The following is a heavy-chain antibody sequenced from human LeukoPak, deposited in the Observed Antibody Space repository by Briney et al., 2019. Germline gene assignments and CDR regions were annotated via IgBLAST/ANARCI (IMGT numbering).Heavy chain of an antibody. CDR2: IIPIFGTA. V-gene: IGHV1-69*13. J-gene: IGHJ4*02. CDR1: GGTFSRYA. Sequence: ASVKVSCKASGGTFSRYAMSWVRQAPGQGLEWMGGIIPIFGTASFAQKFQGRVTITADESTSTAYMELSSLRSEDTAVYYCATAGTFGGPFDYWGQGTLVTVSS. D-gene: IGHD6-13*01. CDR3: ATAGTFGGPFDY.